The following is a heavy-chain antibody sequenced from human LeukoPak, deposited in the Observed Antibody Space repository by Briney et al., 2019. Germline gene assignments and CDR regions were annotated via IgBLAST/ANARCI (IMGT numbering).Heavy chain of an antibody. Sequence: GGSLRLSCAASGFTFSSYAMSWVRQAPGKGLEWVSAISGSGGSTYYADSVKGRFTISRDNAKNSLYLQMNSLRAEDTAVYYCARSFWSGRLRYYYMDVWGKGTTVTVSS. CDR1: GFTFSSYA. CDR3: ARSFWSGRLRYYYMDV. J-gene: IGHJ6*03. V-gene: IGHV3-23*01. CDR2: ISGSGGST. D-gene: IGHD3-3*01.